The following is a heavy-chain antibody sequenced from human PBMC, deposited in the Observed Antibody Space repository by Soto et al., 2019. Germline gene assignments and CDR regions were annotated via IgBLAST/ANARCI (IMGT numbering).Heavy chain of an antibody. CDR2: IYHSGST. J-gene: IGHJ3*02. D-gene: IGHD7-27*01. CDR3: ARPPTANLDAFEI. CDR1: GGSISSTIYY. Sequence: SETLSLTCTVSGGSISSTIYYWGWIRQPPGKGLEWIGSIYHSGSTYYNPSLKSRVTISVDTSKNQSSLKLNSVTAADTAVFYCARPPTANLDAFEIWGQGTMVTVSS. V-gene: IGHV4-39*01.